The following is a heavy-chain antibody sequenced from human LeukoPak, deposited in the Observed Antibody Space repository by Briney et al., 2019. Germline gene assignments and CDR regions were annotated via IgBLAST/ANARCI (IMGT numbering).Heavy chain of an antibody. CDR1: GDSITSDKW. CDR2: IHHSKSS. V-gene: IGHV4-4*02. D-gene: IGHD4/OR15-4a*01. Sequence: SESLSLTCAVSGDSITSDKWWTWVRQPPGKGLEWIGEIHHSKSSNYYPSLKSRVTISVDKSKNQFSLQLTSVTPADTAVSYCARGGAWLFDYWGQGILVTVSP. CDR3: ARGGAWLFDY. J-gene: IGHJ4*02.